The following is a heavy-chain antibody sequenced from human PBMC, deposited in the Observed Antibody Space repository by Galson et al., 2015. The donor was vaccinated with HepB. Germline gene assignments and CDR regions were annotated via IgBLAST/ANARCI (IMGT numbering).Heavy chain of an antibody. CDR3: ARDSAGGSGSYPLDY. CDR2: ISYDGSIK. D-gene: IGHD1-26*01. CDR1: GFTFSSYA. Sequence: SLRLSCAASGFTFSSYAIHWVRQAPGKGLEWVAIISYDGSIKDYTDSVKGRFTISRDNSKNTLYLQMNRLRADDTALYYCARDSAGGSGSYPLDYWGQGTLVTVSS. J-gene: IGHJ4*02. V-gene: IGHV3-30-3*01.